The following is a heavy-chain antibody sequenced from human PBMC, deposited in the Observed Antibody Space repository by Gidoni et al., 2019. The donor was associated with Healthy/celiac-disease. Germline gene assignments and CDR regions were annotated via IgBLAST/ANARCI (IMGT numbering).Heavy chain of an antibody. V-gene: IGHV1-8*01. CDR1: GYTCTSYD. J-gene: IGHJ6*02. CDR3: ARGGGGLEQGYYYGMDV. Sequence: VQLVQSGAEVKKPGPSVKVSCKASGYTCTSYDINWVRHATEHGLEWLGWMNPNSGNTCYAQKFQGRVTRTRNTSISKAYMELSSLGAEDTAVYYCARGGGGLEQGYYYGMDVWGQGTTVTVSS. CDR2: MNPNSGNT. D-gene: IGHD1-1*01.